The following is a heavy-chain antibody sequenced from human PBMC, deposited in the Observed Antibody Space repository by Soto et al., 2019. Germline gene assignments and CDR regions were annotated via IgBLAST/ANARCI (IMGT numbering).Heavy chain of an antibody. CDR2: ISGSGGST. D-gene: IGHD6-13*01. CDR3: AKKLAAAGIYYYYMDV. V-gene: IGHV3-23*01. J-gene: IGHJ6*03. Sequence: GGSLRLSCAASGFTFSSYAMSWVRQAPGKGLEWVSAISGSGGSTYYADSVKGRFTISRDNSKNTLYLQMNSLRAEDTAVYYCAKKLAAAGIYYYYMDVWGKGTTVTVSS. CDR1: GFTFSSYA.